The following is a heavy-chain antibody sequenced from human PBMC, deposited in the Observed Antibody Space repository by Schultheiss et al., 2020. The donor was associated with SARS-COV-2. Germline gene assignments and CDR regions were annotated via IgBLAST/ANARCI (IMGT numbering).Heavy chain of an antibody. J-gene: IGHJ4*02. CDR2: INHSGST. CDR3: ARRGYTYGSPTFDF. D-gene: IGHD5-18*01. V-gene: IGHV4-39*01. Sequence: LETLSLTCTVSGGSISSGGYYWSWIRQPPGKGLEWIGEINHSGSTNYSPSLKSRVTISIDTSKNQFSLRLSSVTAADTAFYYCARRGYTYGSPTFDFWGQGILVTVSS. CDR1: GGSISSGGYY.